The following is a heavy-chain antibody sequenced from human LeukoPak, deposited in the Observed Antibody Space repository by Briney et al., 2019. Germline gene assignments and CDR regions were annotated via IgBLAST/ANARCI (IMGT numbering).Heavy chain of an antibody. Sequence: ASVKVSCKASGYTFTYRYLHWVRQAPGQALEWMGWITPFNGNTNHAQQFQDRVTITRDRSRNTVYMELNSLRFEDTAMYYCARSPFSGDDDAFDIWGQGTMVTVSS. CDR2: ITPFNGNT. V-gene: IGHV1-45*02. J-gene: IGHJ3*02. D-gene: IGHD5-12*01. CDR1: GYTFTYRY. CDR3: ARSPFSGDDDAFDI.